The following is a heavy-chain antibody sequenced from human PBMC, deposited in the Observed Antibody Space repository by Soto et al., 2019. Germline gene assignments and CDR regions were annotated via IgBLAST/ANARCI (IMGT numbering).Heavy chain of an antibody. J-gene: IGHJ4*02. CDR1: GGSLTGYY. D-gene: IGHD5-12*01. V-gene: IGHV4-34*01. Sequence: QVQLQQWGAGLLKPSETLSLTCTVNGGSLTGYYWSWIRQPPGKGLEWIGEVKDGGSTNYSPSLRGRVPISADTAKHHFSLRLNSVTAADTAVYFCARGQEGIVATHWDQGALVTVSS. CDR3: ARGQEGIVATH. CDR2: VKDGGST.